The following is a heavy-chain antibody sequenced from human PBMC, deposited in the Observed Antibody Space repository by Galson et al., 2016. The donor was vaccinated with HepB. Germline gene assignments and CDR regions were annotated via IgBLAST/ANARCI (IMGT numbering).Heavy chain of an antibody. CDR2: IKHDGSEK. J-gene: IGHJ4*02. CDR3: AVVTTTSSFDY. Sequence: SLRLSCAASGFTFSNAWMSWVRQAPGKGLEWVANIKHDGSEKHYVDSVKGRFTIFRDNAENSLYLQMNSLRAEDTAVYYCAVVTTTSSFDYWGQGTLVTVSS. V-gene: IGHV3-7*01. CDR1: GFTFSNAW. D-gene: IGHD4-11*01.